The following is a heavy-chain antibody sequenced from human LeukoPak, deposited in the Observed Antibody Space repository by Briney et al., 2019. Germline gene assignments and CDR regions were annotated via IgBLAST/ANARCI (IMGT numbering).Heavy chain of an antibody. CDR3: ARDPPYGTGREGLGG. D-gene: IGHD2-8*02. V-gene: IGHV3-66*01. J-gene: IGHJ4*02. Sequence: GGSLRLSCEASGFSVSNSYMSWVRQAPGKGLEWVSVIYSAGSIYYADSVRDRFTISRDISKNTLYLQMNSLRVEDTAVYYCARDPPYGTGREGLGGWGQGTLVTVSS. CDR2: IYSAGSI. CDR1: GFSVSNSY.